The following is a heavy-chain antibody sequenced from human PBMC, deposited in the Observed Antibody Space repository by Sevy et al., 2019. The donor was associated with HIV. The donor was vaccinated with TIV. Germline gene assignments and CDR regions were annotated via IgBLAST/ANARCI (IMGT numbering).Heavy chain of an antibody. CDR1: GFTFSSYG. V-gene: IGHV3-30*02. D-gene: IGHD2-2*01. Sequence: GGSLRLSCAASGFTFSSYGMHWVRQAPGKGLEWVAFIRYDGSNKYYADSVKGRFTISRDNSKNTLYLQMNSLRAEDTAVYYSAKDLCSSTSCYVYYYYYGMDVWGQGTTVTVSS. CDR2: IRYDGSNK. CDR3: AKDLCSSTSCYVYYYYYGMDV. J-gene: IGHJ6*02.